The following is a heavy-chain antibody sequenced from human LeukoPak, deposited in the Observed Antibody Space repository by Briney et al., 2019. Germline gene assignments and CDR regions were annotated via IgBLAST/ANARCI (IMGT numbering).Heavy chain of an antibody. CDR3: AREFSDSSGFGGAFDI. D-gene: IGHD3-22*01. Sequence: ASVKVSCKASGYTFTSYGISWVRQAPGQGLEWMGWISAYNENTNYAQKLQGRVTLTTDTSTSTAYMGLRSLRSDDTAVYYCAREFSDSSGFGGAFDIWGQGTMVTVSS. V-gene: IGHV1-18*01. CDR1: GYTFTSYG. CDR2: ISAYNENT. J-gene: IGHJ3*02.